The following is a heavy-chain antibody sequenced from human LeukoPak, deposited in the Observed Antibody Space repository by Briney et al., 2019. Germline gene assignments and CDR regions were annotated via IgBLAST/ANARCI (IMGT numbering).Heavy chain of an antibody. Sequence: GGSLRLSCSASGFSFNDHGMHWVRQAPGKGLEYISVTYSSGTTFYADSVRDRFTISRDNSRNTLYLQMNSLRPEDTAVYYCAREPTYRSSLDFWGQGTLVTVSS. CDR3: AREPTYRSSLDF. V-gene: IGHV3-53*01. CDR2: TYSSGTT. D-gene: IGHD6-6*01. J-gene: IGHJ4*02. CDR1: GFSFNDHG.